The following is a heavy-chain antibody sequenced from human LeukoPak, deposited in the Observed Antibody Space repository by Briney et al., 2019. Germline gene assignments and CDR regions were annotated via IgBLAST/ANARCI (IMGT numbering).Heavy chain of an antibody. Sequence: PGGSLRLSCAASGFTFDDYAMHWVRQASGKGLEWGSGISWNSGSIVYADSVKGRFTISRDNAKNSLYLQMSSLRAEDMALYYYAKGSAAGTGNYFGYWGQGTLVTVSS. D-gene: IGHD6-13*01. CDR2: ISWNSGSI. J-gene: IGHJ4*02. CDR3: AKGSAAGTGNYFGY. CDR1: GFTFDDYA. V-gene: IGHV3-9*03.